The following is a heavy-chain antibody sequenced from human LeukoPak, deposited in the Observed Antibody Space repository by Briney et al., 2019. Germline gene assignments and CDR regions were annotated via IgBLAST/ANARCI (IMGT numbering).Heavy chain of an antibody. CDR3: ARDGLPIGGGESTSPDY. Sequence: GASVKVSCKASGYTFTSYDINWVRQATGQGLEWMGWMNPNSGNTGYAQKFQGRVTMTRNTSISTAYMELSSLRSEDTAVYYCARDGLPIGGGESTSPDYWGQGTLVTVSS. J-gene: IGHJ4*02. CDR1: GYTFTSYD. CDR2: MNPNSGNT. V-gene: IGHV1-8*01. D-gene: IGHD2-2*01.